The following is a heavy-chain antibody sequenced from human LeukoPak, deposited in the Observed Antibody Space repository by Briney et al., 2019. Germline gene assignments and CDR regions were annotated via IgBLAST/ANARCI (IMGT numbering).Heavy chain of an antibody. V-gene: IGHV3-23*01. D-gene: IGHD3-22*01. CDR1: GFTFSSYA. CDR3: AKTYYYDSTGGI. J-gene: IGHJ3*02. Sequence: PGGSLRLSCAASGFTFSSYAMSWVRQAPGKGLEWVSTISVSGGSTHYADSVKGRFTISRDNSKKTLFLQMNSLRAEDTAVYYCAKTYYYDSTGGIWGQGTMVTVSS. CDR2: ISVSGGST.